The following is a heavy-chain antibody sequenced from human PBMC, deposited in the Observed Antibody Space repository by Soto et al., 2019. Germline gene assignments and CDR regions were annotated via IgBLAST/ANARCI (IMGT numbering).Heavy chain of an antibody. CDR3: AHPMITYGGVIGDDAFDM. CDR2: IYWDEDR. V-gene: IGHV2-5*02. J-gene: IGHJ3*02. Sequence: QITLKESGPTLVKPTETLTLTCTFSGFSLSTRGVGVGWIRQPPGKALEWLAVIYWDEDRRYSPSLKSRLIITKDSSKTQVFLIMTNMDPVDTATYYCAHPMITYGGVIGDDAFDMWGQGTLVTLSS. D-gene: IGHD3-16*02. CDR1: GFSLSTRGVG.